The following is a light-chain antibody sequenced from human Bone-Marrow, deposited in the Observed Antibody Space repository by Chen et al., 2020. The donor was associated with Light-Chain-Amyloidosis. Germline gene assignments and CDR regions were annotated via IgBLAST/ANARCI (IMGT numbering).Light chain of an antibody. J-gene: IGKJ4*01. CDR3: PQYKSYSPT. V-gene: IGKV1-5*01. CDR1: QSISSW. CDR2: DAS. Sequence: DIQMTQSPSTLSASVGDRVTITCRASQSISSWLAWYQQKPGKAPKLLIHDASSLESGVPSRFSGRGSGTLFALCIRSLQSPDFVTYYSPQYKSYSPTFGRGTKV.